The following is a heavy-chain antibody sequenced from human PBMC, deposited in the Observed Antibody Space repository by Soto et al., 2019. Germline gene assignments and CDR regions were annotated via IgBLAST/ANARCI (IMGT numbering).Heavy chain of an antibody. CDR2: TNTYNDKT. CDR1: GYTFTSYG. D-gene: IGHD4-17*01. Sequence: QVQLVQSGAEVKKPGASVKVSCKASGYTFTSYGISWVRQAPGQGLEWMGWTNTYNDKTNYAQKLQGRVTMTTDTSPTTAYMELRSLRSDATAVYYCARGLTPDYFDSRGQGTLVTVSS. V-gene: IGHV1-18*01. J-gene: IGHJ4*02. CDR3: ARGLTPDYFDS.